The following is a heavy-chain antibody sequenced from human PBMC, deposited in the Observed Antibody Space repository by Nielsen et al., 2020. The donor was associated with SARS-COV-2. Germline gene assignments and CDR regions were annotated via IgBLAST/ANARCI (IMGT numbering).Heavy chain of an antibody. CDR1: AGSISTYY. CDR3: ARHRAVGGSLTAWFDY. CDR2: IYYSGTT. V-gene: IGHV4-59*08. D-gene: IGHD1-26*01. Sequence: SETLSLTCTVSAGSISTYYWSWIRQPPGKGLEWIGDIYYSGTTKYNPSLKSRVTMSVDTSKNQFSMKLSSVTAADTAVYYCARHRAVGGSLTAWFDYWGQGTLVTASS. J-gene: IGHJ4*02.